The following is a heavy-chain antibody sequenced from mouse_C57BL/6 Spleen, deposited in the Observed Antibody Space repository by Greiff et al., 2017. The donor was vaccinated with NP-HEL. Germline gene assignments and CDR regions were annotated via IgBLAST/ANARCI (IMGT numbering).Heavy chain of an antibody. V-gene: IGHV1-82*01. CDR3: ALLGGGFAY. D-gene: IGHD3-3*01. CDR2: IYPGDGDT. Sequence: VHLVESGPELVKPGASVKISCKASGYAFSSSWMNWVKQRPGKGLEWIGRIYPGDGDTNYNGKFKGKATLTADKSSSTAYMQLSSLTSEDSAVYFCALLGGGFAYWGQGTLVTVSA. CDR1: GYAFSSSW. J-gene: IGHJ3*01.